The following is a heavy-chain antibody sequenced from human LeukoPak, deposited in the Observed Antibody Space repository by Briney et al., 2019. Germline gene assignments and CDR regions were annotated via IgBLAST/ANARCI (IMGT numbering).Heavy chain of an antibody. Sequence: GGSLRLSCAASGFTFSSYWMTWVRQAPGRGLEWVSVIYSGGSTYYADSVKGRFTISRDNSKSTLYIQMNSLRAEDTAVYYCARDWSITMVRGHFDIWGQGTMVTVSS. J-gene: IGHJ3*02. CDR2: IYSGGST. V-gene: IGHV3-53*01. CDR3: ARDWSITMVRGHFDI. D-gene: IGHD3-10*01. CDR1: GFTFSSYW.